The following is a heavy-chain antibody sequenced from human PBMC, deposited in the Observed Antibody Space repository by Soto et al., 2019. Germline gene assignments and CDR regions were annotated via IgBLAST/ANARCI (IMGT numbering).Heavy chain of an antibody. Sequence: EVQLLESGGGLVQPGGSLRLSCAASGFTFSSYAMSWVRQAPGKGLEWVSAISGSGGSTYYADSVKGRFTISRDNSKNTVYLQMNSLKAEDTAVYYCAKFRKVTTNDGMDVWGQGTTVTVSS. CDR3: AKFRKVTTNDGMDV. CDR2: ISGSGGST. V-gene: IGHV3-23*01. CDR1: GFTFSSYA. D-gene: IGHD4-17*01. J-gene: IGHJ6*02.